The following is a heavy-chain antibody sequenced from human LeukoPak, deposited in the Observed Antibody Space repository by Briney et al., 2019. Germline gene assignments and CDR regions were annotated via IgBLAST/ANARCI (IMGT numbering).Heavy chain of an antibody. CDR3: ARDPPAVAANTYG. CDR2: ISESGANT. CDR1: GFTFSSYA. V-gene: IGHV3-23*01. J-gene: IGHJ4*02. Sequence: GGSLRLSCAASGFTFSSYAISWVRQAPGKGLEWVSTISESGANTHYADSVKGRFTISRDNSKNTLYLQMNSLRVDDTAVYYCARDPPAVAANTYGWGQGTLVTVSS. D-gene: IGHD6-6*01.